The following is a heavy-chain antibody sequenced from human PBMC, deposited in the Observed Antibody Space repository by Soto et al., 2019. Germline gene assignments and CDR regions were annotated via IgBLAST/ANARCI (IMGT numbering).Heavy chain of an antibody. CDR2: ISSSSSYI. CDR1: GFTFSSYS. CDR3: AALFEDIVVVAASIAYYYGMDV. J-gene: IGHJ6*02. Sequence: GGSLRLSCAASGFTFSSYSMNWVRQAPGEGLEWVSSISSSSSYIYYADSVKGRFTISRDNAKNSLYLQMNSLRAEDTAVYYCAALFEDIVVVAASIAYYYGMDVWVQGTTVNVSS. D-gene: IGHD2-2*01. V-gene: IGHV3-21*01.